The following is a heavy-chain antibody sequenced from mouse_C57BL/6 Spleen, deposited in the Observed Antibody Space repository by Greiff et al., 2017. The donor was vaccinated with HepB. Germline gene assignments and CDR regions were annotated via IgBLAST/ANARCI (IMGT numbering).Heavy chain of an antibody. J-gene: IGHJ1*03. CDR3: ARLYYDYDVHWYFDV. V-gene: IGHV5-16*01. Sequence: EVKLMESEGGLVQPGSSMKLSCTASGFTFSDYYMAWVRQVPEKGLEWVANINYDGSSTYYLDSLKSRFIISRDNAKNILYLQMSSLKSEDTATYYCARLYYDYDVHWYFDVWGTGTTVTVSS. D-gene: IGHD2-4*01. CDR2: INYDGSST. CDR1: GFTFSDYY.